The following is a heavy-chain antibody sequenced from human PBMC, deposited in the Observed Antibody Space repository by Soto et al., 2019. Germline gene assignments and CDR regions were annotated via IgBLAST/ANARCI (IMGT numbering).Heavy chain of an antibody. J-gene: IGHJ6*02. CDR3: TTDWRLAEAYYYYGMDV. D-gene: IGHD2-15*01. Sequence: XGSLRLSCAASGCTFSNAWMSWVRQAPGKGLEWVGRIKSKTDGGTTDYAAPVKGRFTISRDDSKKTLYLQMNSLKTEDTAVYYCTTDWRLAEAYYYYGMDVWGQGTTVTVSS. CDR2: IKSKTDGGTT. V-gene: IGHV3-15*01. CDR1: GCTFSNAW.